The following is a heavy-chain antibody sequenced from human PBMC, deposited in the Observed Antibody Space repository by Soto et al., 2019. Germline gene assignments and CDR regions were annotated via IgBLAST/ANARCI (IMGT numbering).Heavy chain of an antibody. CDR2: VYYNENT. D-gene: IGHD3-10*01. J-gene: IGHJ5*01. CDR3: ARRERYYGSPGWFDP. CDR1: GASINNFAYS. V-gene: IGHV4-39*01. Sequence: SSETLSLTCPVSGASINNFAYSWGWIRQPPGKGLERLGTVYYNENTYYNPSRKLRGAISVDTAKYQFSLNRRSVTPADTAIYFCARRERYYGSPGWFDPWGQGTLVTVSS.